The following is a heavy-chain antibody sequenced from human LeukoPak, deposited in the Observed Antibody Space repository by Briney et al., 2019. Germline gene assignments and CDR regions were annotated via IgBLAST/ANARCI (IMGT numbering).Heavy chain of an antibody. CDR2: IYYSGST. CDR1: DGSISSNY. D-gene: IGHD2-21*01. CDR3: ARDIGDFTSGAFDI. V-gene: IGHV4-59*01. J-gene: IGHJ3*02. Sequence: PSETLSLTCTVSDGSISSNYWSWIRQPPGKGLECIGYIYYSGSTNYNPSLKSRVTISVDTSKNQFSLKLSSVTAADTAVYYCARDIGDFTSGAFDIWGQGTMVTVSS.